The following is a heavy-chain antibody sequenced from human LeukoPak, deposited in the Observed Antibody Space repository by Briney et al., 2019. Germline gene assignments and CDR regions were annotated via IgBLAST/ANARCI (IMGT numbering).Heavy chain of an antibody. Sequence: ASVKVSCKASGYTFTSYSISWVRQAPGQGLEWLGWISAYNGNTNYAQKLQGRVTMTTDTSTSTAYMELRSLRSDDTAVYYCARDLNEYSSFNFGYWGQGTLVTVSS. CDR3: ARDLNEYSSFNFGY. V-gene: IGHV1-18*01. CDR1: GYTFTSYS. D-gene: IGHD6-6*01. J-gene: IGHJ4*02. CDR2: ISAYNGNT.